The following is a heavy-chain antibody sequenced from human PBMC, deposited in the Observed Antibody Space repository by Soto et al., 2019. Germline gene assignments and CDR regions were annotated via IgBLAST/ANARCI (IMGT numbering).Heavy chain of an antibody. CDR2: ILSDEINK. J-gene: IGHJ3*02. D-gene: IGHD6-13*01. CDR1: GFTFSNYA. V-gene: IGHV3-30-3*01. Sequence: QVQLVESGGGVVQPGRSLRLSCAASGFTFSNYAMHWVRQAPGKGLEWVAAILSDEINKYSADSVKGLFTISRDKSKNPLYLQMTSLRPEDTAVYYCSIIATSGGGDAFYIWGPGTMVTVSS. CDR3: SIIATSGGGDAFYI.